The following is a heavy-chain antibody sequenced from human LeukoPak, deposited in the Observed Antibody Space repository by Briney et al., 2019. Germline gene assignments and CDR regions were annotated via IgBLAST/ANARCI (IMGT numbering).Heavy chain of an antibody. CDR1: GYTFTGYY. CDR2: INPNSGGT. J-gene: IGHJ4*02. CDR3: ARSGSGSYYDVDY. V-gene: IGHV1-2*06. D-gene: IGHD1-26*01. Sequence: GASVKVSCKASGYTFTGYYMHWVRQAPGQGVEWLGRINPNSGGTNYAQKFQGRVTMTRDTSISTAYMELSRLRSDDTAVYYCARSGSGSYYDVDYWGQGTLVTVSS.